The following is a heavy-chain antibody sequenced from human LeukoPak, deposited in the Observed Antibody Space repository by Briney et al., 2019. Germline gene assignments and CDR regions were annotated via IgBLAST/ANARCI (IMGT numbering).Heavy chain of an antibody. CDR2: INHSGST. CDR1: GGSISSYY. J-gene: IGHJ4*02. V-gene: IGHV4-34*01. CDR3: ARVWASSSFYYFDY. D-gene: IGHD6-6*01. Sequence: SETLSLTCTVSGGSISSYYWSWIRQPPGKGLEWIGEINHSGSTNYNPSLKSRVTISVDTSKNQFSLKLSSVTAADTAVYYCARVWASSSFYYFDYWGQGTLVTVSS.